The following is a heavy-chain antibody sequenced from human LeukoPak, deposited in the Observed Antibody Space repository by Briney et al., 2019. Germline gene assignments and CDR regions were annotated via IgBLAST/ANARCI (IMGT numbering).Heavy chain of an antibody. Sequence: ASVKVSCKASGGTLSSYAISWVRQAPGQGLEWTGGIIPIFGTANYAQKFQGRVTITTDESTSTAYMELSSLRSEDTAVYYCARDDGYNALYYYYMDVWGKGTTVTVSS. D-gene: IGHD5-24*01. V-gene: IGHV1-69*05. CDR2: IIPIFGTA. J-gene: IGHJ6*03. CDR3: ARDDGYNALYYYYMDV. CDR1: GGTLSSYA.